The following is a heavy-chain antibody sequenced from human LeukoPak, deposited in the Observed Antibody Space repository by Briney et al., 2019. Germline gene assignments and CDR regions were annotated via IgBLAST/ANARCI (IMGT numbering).Heavy chain of an antibody. D-gene: IGHD3-22*01. CDR1: GYTFTSYG. CDR2: ISAYNGNT. Sequence: ASVKVSCKASGYTFTSYGISWVRQAPGQGLEWMGWISAYNGNTNYAQTLQGRVTMTTDTSTSTAYMELRSLRSDDTAVYYCARDAGDLYYYDSSGYYDYWGQGTLVTVSS. V-gene: IGHV1-18*01. J-gene: IGHJ4*02. CDR3: ARDAGDLYYYDSSGYYDY.